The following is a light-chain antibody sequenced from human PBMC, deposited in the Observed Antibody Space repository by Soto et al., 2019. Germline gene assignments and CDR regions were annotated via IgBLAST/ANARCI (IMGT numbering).Light chain of an antibody. CDR2: EDT. Sequence: QSVLTQPASVSGSPGQSITISCTGTSGDVGSNSPVSWYQQLPGKANKLINYEDTKQPSGVSNHFSGSKFGNTAFLTISLLQAEDEAEYFCCSYAGGDTFFLFGTGTKVTVL. CDR3: CSYAGGDTFFL. V-gene: IGLV2-23*01. J-gene: IGLJ1*01. CDR1: SGDVGSNSP.